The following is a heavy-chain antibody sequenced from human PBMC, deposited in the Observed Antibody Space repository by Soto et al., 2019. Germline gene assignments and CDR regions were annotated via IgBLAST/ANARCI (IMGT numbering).Heavy chain of an antibody. V-gene: IGHV3-66*01. D-gene: IGHD3-22*01. CDR3: ARDYSSPGPYY. CDR2: IYSGGST. CDR1: GFTVSSNY. Sequence: GGSLRLSCAASGFTVSSNYMSWVRQAPGKGLEWVSVIYSGGSTYYADSVKGRFTISRDNSKNTLYLQMNSLRAEDTAVYYCARDYSSPGPYYWGQGTLVTVSS. J-gene: IGHJ4*02.